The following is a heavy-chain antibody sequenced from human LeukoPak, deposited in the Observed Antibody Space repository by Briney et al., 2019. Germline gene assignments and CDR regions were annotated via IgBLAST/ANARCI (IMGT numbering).Heavy chain of an antibody. CDR1: GGTFSSYT. V-gene: IGHV1-69*02. J-gene: IGHJ4*02. Sequence: ASVKVSCKASGGTFSSYTISWVGQAPGQGLEWMGRIIPILGIANYAQKFQGRVTITADKSTSTAYMELSSLRSEDTAVYYCARAIFGVANLDYWGQGTLVTVSS. CDR3: ARAIFGVANLDY. CDR2: IIPILGIA. D-gene: IGHD3-3*01.